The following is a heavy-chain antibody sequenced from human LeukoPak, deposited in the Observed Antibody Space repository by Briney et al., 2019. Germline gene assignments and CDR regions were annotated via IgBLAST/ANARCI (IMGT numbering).Heavy chain of an antibody. D-gene: IGHD3-10*01. CDR2: ISYDGSNK. J-gene: IGHJ3*02. CDR3: ARGRELLYAFDI. V-gene: IGHV3-30-3*01. CDR1: GFTFSSYA. Sequence: GGSLRLSCAASGFTFSSYAMSWVRQAPGKGLEWVAVISYDGSNKYYADSVKGRFTISRDNSKNTLYLQMNSLRAEDTAVYYCARGRELLYAFDIWGQGTMVTVSS.